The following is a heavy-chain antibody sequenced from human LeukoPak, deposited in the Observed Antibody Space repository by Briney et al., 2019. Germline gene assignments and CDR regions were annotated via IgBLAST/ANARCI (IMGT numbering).Heavy chain of an antibody. Sequence: GGSLRLSCAASGFTFSSWGMHWVRQAPGKGLEWVAVIWYDGSNKYYADSVKGRFTISRDNSKNTLYLQMNSLRAEDTAVYYCAKDVTTGSLALGYWGQGTLDTVSS. CDR1: GFTFSSWG. D-gene: IGHD1-1*01. CDR2: IWYDGSNK. J-gene: IGHJ4*02. V-gene: IGHV3-33*06. CDR3: AKDVTTGSLALGY.